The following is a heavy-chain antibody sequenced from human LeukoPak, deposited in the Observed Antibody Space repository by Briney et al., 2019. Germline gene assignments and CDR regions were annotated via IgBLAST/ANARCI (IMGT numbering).Heavy chain of an antibody. CDR2: IYNSGRT. CDR3: ARVAMYEFFFDY. V-gene: IGHV4-4*07. Sequence: PSETLSLTCTVSGGSIGIYYWSWLRQPAGKGLEWIGRIYNSGRTKYSPSLESRVTMSIDTSKNQFSLKLSSVSAADTAVYYCARVAMYEFFFDYWGQGTLVTVSS. CDR1: GGSIGIYY. D-gene: IGHD2-8*01. J-gene: IGHJ4*02.